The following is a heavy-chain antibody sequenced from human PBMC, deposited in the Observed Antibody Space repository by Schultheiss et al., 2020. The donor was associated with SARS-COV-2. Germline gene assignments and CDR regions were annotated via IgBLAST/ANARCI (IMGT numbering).Heavy chain of an antibody. J-gene: IGHJ4*02. CDR3: ARERSWDFGSGSVFDY. CDR1: GFTFSSYG. Sequence: GGSLRLSCAASGFTFSSYGMHWVRQAPGKGLEWVAVISYDGSNKYYADSVKGRFIISRDNARNSLSLQMNSLRAEDTAVYFCARERSWDFGSGSVFDYWGQGTLVTVSS. CDR2: ISYDGSNK. V-gene: IGHV3-30*12. D-gene: IGHD1-26*01.